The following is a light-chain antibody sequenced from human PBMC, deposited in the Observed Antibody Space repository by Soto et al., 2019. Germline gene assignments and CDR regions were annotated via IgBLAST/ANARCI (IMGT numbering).Light chain of an antibody. Sequence: QSALTQPASVSGSPGQSIAISCTGTSSDVGGYNYVSWYQHHPGKAPKLMIYDVSNRPSGVSDRFSGSKSGNTDSLTISGLQAEDEAEYYCSSYTSRSTLVFGGGTKLTVL. J-gene: IGLJ2*01. CDR2: DVS. V-gene: IGLV2-14*03. CDR1: SSDVGGYNY. CDR3: SSYTSRSTLV.